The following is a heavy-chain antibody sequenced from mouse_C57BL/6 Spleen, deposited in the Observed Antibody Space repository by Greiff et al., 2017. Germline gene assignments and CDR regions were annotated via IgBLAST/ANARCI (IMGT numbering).Heavy chain of an antibody. CDR2: IYPRSGNT. CDR3: ARGITTVVDVDY. J-gene: IGHJ2*01. CDR1: GYTFTSYG. D-gene: IGHD1-1*01. Sequence: VHLVESGAELARPGASVKLSCKASGYTFTSYGISWVKQRTGQGLEWIGEIYPRSGNTYYNEKFKGKATLTADKSSSTAYMELRSLTSEDSAVYFCARGITTVVDVDYWGQGTTLTVSS. V-gene: IGHV1-81*01.